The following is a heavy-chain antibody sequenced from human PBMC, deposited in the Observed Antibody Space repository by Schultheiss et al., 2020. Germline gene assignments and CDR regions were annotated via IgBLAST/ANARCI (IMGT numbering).Heavy chain of an antibody. Sequence: GAVKGSCKASGYTFTSYYMHWVRQAPGQGLEWMGIINPNSGGTNYAQKFQGRVTMTRDTSISTAYMELSRLRSDDTAVYYCARVSWVRGNDYGDNWGQGTLVTVSS. CDR2: INPNSGGT. D-gene: IGHD1-26*01. J-gene: IGHJ4*02. V-gene: IGHV1-2*02. CDR3: ARVSWVRGNDYGDN. CDR1: GYTFTSYY.